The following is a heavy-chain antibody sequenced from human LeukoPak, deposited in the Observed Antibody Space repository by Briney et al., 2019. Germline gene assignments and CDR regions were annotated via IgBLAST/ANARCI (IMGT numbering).Heavy chain of an antibody. V-gene: IGHV4-4*02. CDR1: GGSISSSNW. Sequence: PSGTLSLTCAVSGGSISSSNWWSWVRQPPGKGLEWIGEIYHSGSTNYNPSLNSRVTISVDKSKNRFSLKLSSVTAADTAVYYCARLITMVRGLEDWFDPWGQGSLVTVSS. CDR3: ARLITMVRGLEDWFDP. D-gene: IGHD3-10*01. J-gene: IGHJ5*02. CDR2: IYHSGST.